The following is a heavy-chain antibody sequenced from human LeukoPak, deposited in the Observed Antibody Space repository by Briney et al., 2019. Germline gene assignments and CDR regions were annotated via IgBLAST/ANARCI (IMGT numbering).Heavy chain of an antibody. CDR2: INPSGGST. CDR1: GYTFTSYY. D-gene: IGHD3-22*01. Sequence: ASVKVSCKASGYTFTSYYMHWVRQAPGQGLEWMGIINPSGGSTSYAQKFQGRVTMTRDTSTSTVYMELSSLRSEDTAVYYCAGPRNYFDSSGYSLDYWGQGTLVTVSS. J-gene: IGHJ4*02. V-gene: IGHV1-46*01. CDR3: AGPRNYFDSSGYSLDY.